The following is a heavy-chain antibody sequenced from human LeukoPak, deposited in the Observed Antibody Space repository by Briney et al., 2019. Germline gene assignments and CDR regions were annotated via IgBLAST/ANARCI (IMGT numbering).Heavy chain of an antibody. Sequence: PGGSLRLSCAGSGFTFSGYSMNWVRQAPGKGLEWVSYISVGSNNIYYADSVKGRFTTSRDDANNALYLYMNSLRAEDTAVYYCAKVRTGHYFDYWGQGTLVTVSS. D-gene: IGHD1-1*01. J-gene: IGHJ4*02. CDR3: AKVRTGHYFDY. CDR2: ISVGSNNI. CDR1: GFTFSGYS. V-gene: IGHV3-48*01.